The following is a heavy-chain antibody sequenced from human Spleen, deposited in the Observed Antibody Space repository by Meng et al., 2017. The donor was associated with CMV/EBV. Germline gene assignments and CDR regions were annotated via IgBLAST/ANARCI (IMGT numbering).Heavy chain of an antibody. CDR1: GFTFSTYG. D-gene: IGHD4-11*01. CDR3: ARAPTDYSTANSYYYGMDV. CDR2: IWNDGSNK. Sequence: GESLKISCAASGFTFSTYGMHWVRQAPGKGLEWVAVIWNDGSNKYYADSVKGRFTISRDNSKNSLYLQMNSLRAEDTAVYYCARAPTDYSTANSYYYGMDVWGQGTTVTVSS. V-gene: IGHV3-33*01. J-gene: IGHJ6*02.